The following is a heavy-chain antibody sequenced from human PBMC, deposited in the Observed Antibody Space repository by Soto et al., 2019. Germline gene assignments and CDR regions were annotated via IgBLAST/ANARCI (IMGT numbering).Heavy chain of an antibody. CDR3: ARDGIWSGGNCNSRIYNYYGLDV. CDR1: GYSFLTYG. V-gene: IGHV1-18*01. CDR2: ISVYSGDT. Sequence: QLQLVQSGAEVRKPGASVKVSCKTSGYSFLTYGISWVRQSPGQGLEWLGWISVYSGDTNYAQKFQGRVTMSTDTSTNTAYMELRSLRSDDTAVYYCARDGIWSGGNCNSRIYNYYGLDVWGQGTPVTVSS. J-gene: IGHJ6*02. D-gene: IGHD2-15*01.